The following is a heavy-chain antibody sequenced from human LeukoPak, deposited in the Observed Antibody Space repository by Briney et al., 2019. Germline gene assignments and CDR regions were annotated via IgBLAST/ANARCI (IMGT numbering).Heavy chain of an antibody. Sequence: PGGSLRLSCAASGFTFSSYGTHWVRQAPGKGLEWVAFIRYDGSNKYYADSVKGRFTISRDNSKNTLYLQMNSLRTEDTAVYYCAKDIIPTFGGPDYWGQGTLVTVSS. V-gene: IGHV3-30*02. CDR1: GFTFSSYG. CDR2: IRYDGSNK. D-gene: IGHD3-3*01. CDR3: AKDIIPTFGGPDY. J-gene: IGHJ4*02.